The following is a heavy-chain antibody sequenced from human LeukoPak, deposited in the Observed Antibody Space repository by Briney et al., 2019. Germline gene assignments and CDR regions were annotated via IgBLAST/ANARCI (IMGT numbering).Heavy chain of an antibody. D-gene: IGHD5-18*01. J-gene: IGHJ4*02. CDR1: GVSISSHY. CDR3: ATIKRGSIYGYFDF. Sequence: SETPSLTCTVSGVSISSHYWSWIRQPPGKGLEWIGYMFDSESTKDNPSLKSRITLSADTSKNQFSLRLSSVTAADTAVYYCATIKRGSIYGYFDFWGQGILVTVSS. V-gene: IGHV4-59*11. CDR2: MFDSEST.